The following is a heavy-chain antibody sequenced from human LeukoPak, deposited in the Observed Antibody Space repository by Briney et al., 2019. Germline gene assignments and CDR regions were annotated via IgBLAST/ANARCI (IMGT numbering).Heavy chain of an antibody. CDR1: GYTFSSYW. D-gene: IGHD3-9*01. J-gene: IGHJ4*02. CDR3: ARGRRYYDLLTGYYRDPYYFDY. V-gene: IGHV5-51*01. Sequence: GESLKISCKGSGYTFSSYWIAWVRQLPGKGLEWMGIIYPGDSDTRYSPSFQGQVTISADKSISTAYLQWRSLKASDTAMYYCARGRRYYDLLTGYYRDPYYFDYWGQGTLVTVSS. CDR2: IYPGDSDT.